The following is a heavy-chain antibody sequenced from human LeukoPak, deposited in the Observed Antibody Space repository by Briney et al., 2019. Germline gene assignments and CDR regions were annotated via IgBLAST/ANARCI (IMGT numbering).Heavy chain of an antibody. V-gene: IGHV1-2*02. CDR3: ARDPKGYMVRGVMREMYYFDY. CDR1: GYTFTGYY. D-gene: IGHD3-10*01. J-gene: IGHJ4*02. Sequence: GASVKVSCKASGYTFTGYYMHWVRQVPGQGLEWMGWINPNSGGTNYAQKFQGRVTMTRDTSISTAYMELSRLRSDDTAVYYCARDPKGYMVRGVMREMYYFDYWGQGTLVTVSS. CDR2: INPNSGGT.